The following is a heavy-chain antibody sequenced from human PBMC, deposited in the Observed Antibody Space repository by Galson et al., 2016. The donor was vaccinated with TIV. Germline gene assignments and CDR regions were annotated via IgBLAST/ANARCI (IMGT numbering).Heavy chain of an antibody. CDR3: ARMPTKTFDFWSGYDNQFHMDV. Sequence: SVKVSCKASGHTLSSYSLNWVRQAPGQGLEWVGWISGYNGNTNSAQKFQGRVTMTTDTSTNTAYMELRGLTSDDTAVYYCARMPTKTFDFWSGYDNQFHMDVWGKGTTVTVSS. CDR1: GHTLSSYS. V-gene: IGHV1-18*04. D-gene: IGHD3-3*01. J-gene: IGHJ6*03. CDR2: ISGYNGNT.